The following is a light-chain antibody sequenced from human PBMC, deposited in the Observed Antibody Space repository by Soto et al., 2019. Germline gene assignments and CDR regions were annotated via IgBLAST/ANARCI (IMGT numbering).Light chain of an antibody. Sequence: QSALTQPASVSGSPGQSVAISCTGTSSDVGAYNYVSWYQQHPGKAPKLLLSEVSNRPSGVSDRFSGSKSGNTAPLTISGLQAEDEADYYCSSLTTSFTYVFGTGTKVTVL. CDR2: EVS. CDR1: SSDVGAYNY. CDR3: SSLTTSFTYV. V-gene: IGLV2-14*01. J-gene: IGLJ1*01.